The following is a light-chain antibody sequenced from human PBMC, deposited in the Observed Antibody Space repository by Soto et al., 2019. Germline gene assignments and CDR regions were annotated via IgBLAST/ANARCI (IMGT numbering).Light chain of an antibody. Sequence: IRMTPSPSPLSACTGDRATITCRASQGISSYLAWYQQKPGKAPKLLIYAASSLQSGVPSRFSGSGSGTDCTLTISSLKPEDFATYYCQQRYSTPITFGQGTRLDIK. J-gene: IGKJ5*01. CDR3: QQRYSTPIT. CDR2: AAS. V-gene: IGKV1-39*01. CDR1: QGISSY.